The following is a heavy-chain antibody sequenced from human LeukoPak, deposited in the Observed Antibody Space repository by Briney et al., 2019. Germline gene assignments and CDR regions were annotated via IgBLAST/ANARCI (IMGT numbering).Heavy chain of an antibody. V-gene: IGHV3-43*02. Sequence: GGSLRLSCAASGFTFSSYWMHWVRQAPGKGLVWVSLISGDGVATYYGASLKGRFTISRDNSKNSLYLQMNSLRVEDTALYYCAKGNGDFSHFYNGMDVWGRGTTVTVSS. J-gene: IGHJ6*02. CDR3: AKGNGDFSHFYNGMDV. CDR2: ISGDGVAT. D-gene: IGHD4-17*01. CDR1: GFTFSSYW.